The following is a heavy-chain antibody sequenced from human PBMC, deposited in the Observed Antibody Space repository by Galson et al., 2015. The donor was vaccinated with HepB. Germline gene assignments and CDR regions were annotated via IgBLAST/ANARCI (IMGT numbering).Heavy chain of an antibody. Sequence: LRLSCAGSGFSFDTYAMNWVRQAPGKGLEWVASISVDGDITYYADSVRGRFTISRADSGSTLYLQMNSLRAEDTAMYYCVKDRLGELPLVWGQGTMVTVSS. CDR1: GFSFDTYA. D-gene: IGHD3-16*01. V-gene: IGHV3-23*01. CDR2: ISVDGDIT. J-gene: IGHJ3*01. CDR3: VKDRLGELPLV.